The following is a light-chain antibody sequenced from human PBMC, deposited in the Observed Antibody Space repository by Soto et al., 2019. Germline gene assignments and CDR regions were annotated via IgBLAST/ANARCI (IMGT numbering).Light chain of an antibody. J-gene: IGLJ1*01. CDR1: SSDVGGHDW. CDR2: EVT. Sequence: QSVLSQSRSASGSPGQSVTISCTGTSSDVGGHDWVSWYQLHPGKAPKLIIYEVTQRPSGVPDRFSGSKSGNTASLTVSGLQAADEADYYCCSYAGITAAFGTGTKVTV. CDR3: CSYAGITAA. V-gene: IGLV2-8*01.